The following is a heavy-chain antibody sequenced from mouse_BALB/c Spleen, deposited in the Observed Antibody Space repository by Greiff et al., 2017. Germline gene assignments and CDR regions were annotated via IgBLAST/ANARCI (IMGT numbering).Heavy chain of an antibody. D-gene: IGHD1-1*01. Sequence: QVQLQQSGAELAKPGASVKMSCKASGYTFTSYWMHWVKQRPGQGLEWIGYINPSTGYTEYNQKFKDKATLTADKSSSTAYMQLSSLTSEDSAVYYCARESFYYGSRAVFAYWGQGTLVTVTA. J-gene: IGHJ3*01. CDR3: ARESFYYGSRAVFAY. V-gene: IGHV1-7*01. CDR2: INPSTGYT. CDR1: GYTFTSYW.